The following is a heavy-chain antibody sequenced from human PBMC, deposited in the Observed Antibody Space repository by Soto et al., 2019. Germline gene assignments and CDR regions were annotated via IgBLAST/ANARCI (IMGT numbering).Heavy chain of an antibody. CDR3: AVYKGWGAGDGY. V-gene: IGHV4-61*08. D-gene: IGHD7-27*01. CDR2: QSGNT. Sequence: QVQLQESGPGLLNSSETLYLTCAVSGVSVSSNGHHWTWIRQPPGKGLEWIGQSGNTNDNPSLRGRLTISVDTSKNQFSLSLRSVTAADTAVYYCAVYKGWGAGDGYWGQGTLVTVSS. J-gene: IGHJ4*02. CDR1: GVSVSSNGHH.